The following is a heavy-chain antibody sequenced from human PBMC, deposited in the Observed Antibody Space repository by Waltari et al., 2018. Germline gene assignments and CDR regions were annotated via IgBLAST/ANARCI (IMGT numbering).Heavy chain of an antibody. CDR1: VDSISSSRYY. Sequence: QLQLQESGPGLVKPSETLSLTCTVSVDSISSSRYYWGWNLQPPGKGLEWIGSMYSSGRTFYPPSLKSRVTISVDTPKNQFSLRLSSVTAADTAVYYCVRRSYYEGFDYWGQGTLVTVSS. D-gene: IGHD3-22*01. CDR2: MYSSGRT. J-gene: IGHJ4*02. V-gene: IGHV4-39*01. CDR3: VRRSYYEGFDY.